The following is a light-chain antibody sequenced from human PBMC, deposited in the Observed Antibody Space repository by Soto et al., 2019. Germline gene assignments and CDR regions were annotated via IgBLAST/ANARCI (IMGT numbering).Light chain of an antibody. J-gene: IGKJ4*01. Sequence: DIQMTQSPSSLSASVGDRVTITCQASQYISNYLNWDQQKPGKAPKLLIYDASNLETGVPSRFSGSGSGTDFTFTISSLQPEDIATYYCQQYDNLPPLTFGGGTKVEIK. CDR2: DAS. CDR3: QQYDNLPPLT. V-gene: IGKV1-33*01. CDR1: QYISNY.